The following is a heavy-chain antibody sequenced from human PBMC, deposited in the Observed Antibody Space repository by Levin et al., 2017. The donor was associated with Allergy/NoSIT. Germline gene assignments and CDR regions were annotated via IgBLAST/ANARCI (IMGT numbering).Heavy chain of an antibody. CDR1: GFTFSSYA. CDR3: AKVVPQRSGYDAYYYYGMDV. J-gene: IGHJ6*02. V-gene: IGHV3-23*01. D-gene: IGHD5-12*01. Sequence: PGGSLRLSCAASGFTFSSYAMSWVRQAPGKGLEWVSAISASGGSTYYADSVKGRFTISRDNSKNTLYLQMNSLRAEDTAVYYCAKVVPQRSGYDAYYYYGMDVWGQGTTVTVSS. CDR2: ISASGGST.